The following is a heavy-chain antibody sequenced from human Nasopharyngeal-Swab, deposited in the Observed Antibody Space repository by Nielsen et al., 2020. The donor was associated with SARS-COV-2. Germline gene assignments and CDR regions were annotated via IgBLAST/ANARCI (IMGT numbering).Heavy chain of an antibody. CDR3: ARDRIVGATDFDY. J-gene: IGHJ4*02. V-gene: IGHV3-21*01. CDR1: GFTFSSYS. Sequence: GGSLRLSCTAFGFTFSSYSMNWVRQAPGKGLEWVSSISSSGSYKHCADSVKGRFTISRDNARNSLYLQMNSLRAEDTAVYYCARDRIVGATDFDYWGQGTLVTVSS. D-gene: IGHD1-26*01. CDR2: ISSSGSYK.